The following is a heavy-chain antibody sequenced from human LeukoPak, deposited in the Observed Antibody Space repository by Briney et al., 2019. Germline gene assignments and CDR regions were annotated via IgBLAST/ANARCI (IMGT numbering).Heavy chain of an antibody. CDR3: ARVRTDTAMGTRWFDP. Sequence: SQTLSLTCTVSGGSISSGSYYWSWIRQPAGKGLEWIGRIYTSGSTNYNPSLKSRVTISVDTSKNQFSLKLSSVTAADTAVYYCARVRTDTAMGTRWFDPWGQGTLVTVSS. J-gene: IGHJ5*02. CDR2: IYTSGST. V-gene: IGHV4-61*02. D-gene: IGHD5-18*01. CDR1: GGSISSGSYY.